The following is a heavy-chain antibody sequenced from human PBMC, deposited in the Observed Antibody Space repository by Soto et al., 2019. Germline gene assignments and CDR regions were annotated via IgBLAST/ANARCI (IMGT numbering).Heavy chain of an antibody. Sequence: QAQLVQSGAELKKPGASVKVSCKASGYPFTNSGISWVRQAPGQGLEWMGWISAYNGNTNYAQNLQGRGSMTTDTATSTAYLELRSRRSDDTAVYFCATDTIFGSEAFDIWGQGTLVTVSS. D-gene: IGHD3-3*01. CDR2: ISAYNGNT. CDR3: ATDTIFGSEAFDI. J-gene: IGHJ3*02. V-gene: IGHV1-18*01. CDR1: GYPFTNSG.